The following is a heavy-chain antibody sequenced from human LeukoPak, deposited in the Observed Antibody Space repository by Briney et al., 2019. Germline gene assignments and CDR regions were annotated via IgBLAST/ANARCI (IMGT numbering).Heavy chain of an antibody. Sequence: PGGSLRLSCAASGFTFSSYAMSWVRQAPGKGLEWVSAISGSGGSTYYADSVKGRFTISRDNSKNTLYLQMNSLRAEDTAVYYCAKVRTVTTFDPKARSDYWGQGTLVTVSS. CDR2: ISGSGGST. D-gene: IGHD4-17*01. CDR3: AKVRTVTTFDPKARSDY. CDR1: GFTFSSYA. J-gene: IGHJ4*02. V-gene: IGHV3-23*01.